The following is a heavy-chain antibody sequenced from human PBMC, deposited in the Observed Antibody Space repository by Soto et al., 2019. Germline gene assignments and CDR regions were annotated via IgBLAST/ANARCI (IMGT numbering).Heavy chain of an antibody. Sequence: QVQLVQSGGGVVQPGRSLRLSCAASGFTFSSYAMHWVRQARGKGLEWVAVISYDGSNKYYADSVKGRFTISRDNSKNTLYLQMNSLRAEDTAVYYCARDRVSGSYYFDYWGQGTLVTVSS. D-gene: IGHD6-6*01. CDR1: GFTFSSYA. J-gene: IGHJ4*02. V-gene: IGHV3-30-3*01. CDR2: ISYDGSNK. CDR3: ARDRVSGSYYFDY.